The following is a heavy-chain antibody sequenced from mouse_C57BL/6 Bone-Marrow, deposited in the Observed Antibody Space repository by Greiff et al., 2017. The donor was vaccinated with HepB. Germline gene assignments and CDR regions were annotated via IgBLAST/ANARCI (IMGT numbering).Heavy chain of an antibody. CDR3: SKEKGLRGYFDY. J-gene: IGHJ2*01. CDR2: ISYDGSN. CDR1: GYSITSGYY. D-gene: IGHD2-4*01. V-gene: IGHV3-6*01. Sequence: EVKLQESGPGLVKPSQSLSLTCSVTGYSITSGYYWNWIRQFPGNQLEWMGYISYDGSNNYNQSLKNRTSITRDTSTNQFFLKLNSVTTEDTATYCCSKEKGLRGYFDYWGQGTTLTVSS.